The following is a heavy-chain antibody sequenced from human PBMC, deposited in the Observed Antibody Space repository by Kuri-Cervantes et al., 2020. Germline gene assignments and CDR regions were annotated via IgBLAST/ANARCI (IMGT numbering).Heavy chain of an antibody. CDR3: ARVTPDGSGSPYFY. CDR2: ISGSGGRT. Sequence: GGSLRPSRAASGFTFSIYAIRWVRQAPGRGLEWVSAISGSGGRTYYADSVEGRFTISRDNSKNTLYLQLNSLRAEDTAMYYCARVTPDGSGSPYFYWGLGTPVTVSS. D-gene: IGHD3-22*01. J-gene: IGHJ4*02. CDR1: GFTFSIYA. V-gene: IGHV3-23*01.